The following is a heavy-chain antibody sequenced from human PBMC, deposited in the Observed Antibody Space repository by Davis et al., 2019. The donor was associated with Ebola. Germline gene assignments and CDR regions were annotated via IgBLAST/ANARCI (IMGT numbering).Heavy chain of an antibody. Sequence: SETLSLTCAVYGGSFSGYYWSWIRQLPGKGLEWIGEINHSGSTNYNPSLKSRVTISVDTSKNQFSLKLSSVTAADTAVYYCARSSQWLGKFDYWGQGTLVTVSS. J-gene: IGHJ4*02. V-gene: IGHV4-34*01. CDR2: INHSGST. D-gene: IGHD6-19*01. CDR1: GGSFSGYY. CDR3: ARSSQWLGKFDY.